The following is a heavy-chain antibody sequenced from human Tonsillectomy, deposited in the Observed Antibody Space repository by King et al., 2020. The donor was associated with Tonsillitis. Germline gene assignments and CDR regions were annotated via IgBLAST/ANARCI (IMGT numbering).Heavy chain of an antibody. Sequence: VQLVESGGGLVQPGGSLRLSCAASGFTFSIYAMSWVRQAPGKGLEWVSTISYSGGSTYYADSVKGRFTISRDTPKNTLSLKMNSLRAEDTAVYYCANLYYYDSSGNAFDIWGQGTMVTVSS. D-gene: IGHD3-22*01. V-gene: IGHV3-23*04. CDR2: ISYSGGST. CDR3: ANLYYYDSSGNAFDI. CDR1: GFTFSIYA. J-gene: IGHJ3*02.